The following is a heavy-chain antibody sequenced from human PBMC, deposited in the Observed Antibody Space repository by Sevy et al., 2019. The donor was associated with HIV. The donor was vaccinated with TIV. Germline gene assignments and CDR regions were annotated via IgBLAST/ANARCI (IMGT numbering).Heavy chain of an antibody. CDR1: GGSFSGYY. CDR2: INHSGST. D-gene: IGHD5-12*01. J-gene: IGHJ3*02. CDR3: ARAGGVATTVRAFDI. V-gene: IGHV4-34*01. Sequence: SETLSLTCAVYGGSFSGYYWSWIRQPPGKGLEWIGEINHSGSTNYNPSLKSRVTISVDTSKNQFSLKLSSVTAADTAVYYCARAGGVATTVRAFDICGQGTMVTVSS.